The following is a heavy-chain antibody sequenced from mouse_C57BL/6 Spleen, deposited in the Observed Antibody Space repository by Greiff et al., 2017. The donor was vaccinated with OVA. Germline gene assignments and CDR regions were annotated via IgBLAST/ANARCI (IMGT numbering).Heavy chain of an antibody. CDR3: ARGRDDGYYDWYFDV. V-gene: IGHV5-17*01. J-gene: IGHJ1*03. Sequence: VQLVESGGGLVKPGGSLKLSCAASGFTFSDYGMHWVRQAPEKGLEWVAYISSGSSTIYYADTVKGRFTISRDNAKNTLFLQMTSLRSEDTAMYYCARGRDDGYYDWYFDVWGTGTTVTVSS. CDR1: GFTFSDYG. D-gene: IGHD2-3*01. CDR2: ISSGSSTI.